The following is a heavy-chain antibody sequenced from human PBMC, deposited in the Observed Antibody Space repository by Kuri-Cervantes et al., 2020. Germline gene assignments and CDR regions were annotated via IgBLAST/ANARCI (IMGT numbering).Heavy chain of an antibody. D-gene: IGHD4-11*01. CDR2: IIPILGIA. CDR3: ARGVTTAVYYYYGMDV. J-gene: IGHJ6*02. Sequence: SVKVSCKASGGTFSSYVISWVRQAPGQGLEWMGRIIPILGIANYAQKFQGRVTITADKSTSTAYMELSSLRSEDTAVYYCARGVTTAVYYYYGMDVWGQGTTVTVSS. V-gene: IGHV1-69*04. CDR1: GGTFSSYV.